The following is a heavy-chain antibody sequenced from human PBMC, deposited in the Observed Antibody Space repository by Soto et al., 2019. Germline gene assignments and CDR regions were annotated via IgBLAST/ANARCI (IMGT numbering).Heavy chain of an antibody. J-gene: IGHJ6*02. V-gene: IGHV3-15*07. Sequence: DVQLVESGGGLVKPGGSLRLSCAASGLTFSDAWMNWVRQAPGKGLQWVGRIKSKADGGATDYVAPVRGRFIMSKDDSINTLYLQMNSLKIEDTDVYYCTTRKGDVWGQGTTVTVS. CDR1: GLTFSDAW. CDR3: TTRKGDV. CDR2: IKSKADGGAT.